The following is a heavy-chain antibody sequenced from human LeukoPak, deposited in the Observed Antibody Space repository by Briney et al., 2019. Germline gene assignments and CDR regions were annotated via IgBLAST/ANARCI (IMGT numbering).Heavy chain of an antibody. CDR1: GFTFSSYS. D-gene: IGHD4-17*01. V-gene: IGHV3-21*01. CDR3: ARDDYGDPWYFDL. Sequence: GVSLRLSCAASGFTFSSYSMNWVRQAPGKGLEWVSSISSSSSYIYYADSVKGRFTISRDNAKNSLYLQMNSLRAEDTAVYYCARDDYGDPWYFDLWGRGTLVTVSS. CDR2: ISSSSSYI. J-gene: IGHJ2*01.